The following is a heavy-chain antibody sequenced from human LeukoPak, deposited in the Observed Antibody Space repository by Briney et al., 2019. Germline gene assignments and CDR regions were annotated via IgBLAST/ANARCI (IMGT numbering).Heavy chain of an antibody. J-gene: IGHJ4*02. CDR1: GGSFSGYY. D-gene: IGHD2-2*01. V-gene: IGHV4-34*01. Sequence: SETLSLTCAVYGGSFSGYYWRWIRQPPGKGLEWIGEINHSGSTNYNPSLKSRVTISVDTSKNQFSLKLSSVTAADTAVYYCAREAPRYCSSTSCYVVDYWGQGTLVTVSS. CDR3: AREAPRYCSSTSCYVVDY. CDR2: INHSGST.